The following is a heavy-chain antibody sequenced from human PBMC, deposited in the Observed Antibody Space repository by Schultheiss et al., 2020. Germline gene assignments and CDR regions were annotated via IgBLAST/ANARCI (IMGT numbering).Heavy chain of an antibody. V-gene: IGHV3-49*03. Sequence: GESLKISCTASGFTFGDYAMSWFRQAPGKGLEWVGFIRSKAYGGTTEYAASVKGRFTISRDDSKNTAYLQMNSLKTEDTAVYYCARGTTTSDYWGQGTLVTVSS. CDR3: ARGTTTSDY. CDR2: IRSKAYGGTT. J-gene: IGHJ4*02. D-gene: IGHD1-1*01. CDR1: GFTFGDYA.